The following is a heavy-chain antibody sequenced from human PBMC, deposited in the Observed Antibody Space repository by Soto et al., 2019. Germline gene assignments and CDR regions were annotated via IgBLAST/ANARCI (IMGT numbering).Heavy chain of an antibody. J-gene: IGHJ4*02. Sequence: QVQLVESGGGVVQPGRSLRLSCAASGFTFSSYGMHWVRQAPGKGLEWVALIAYDEFNKYYADSVKGRFTISRDNSKNTLYLEMNSLTVEDTAVYYCAKGPVFGVGSGFDSWGQGILVTVSS. D-gene: IGHD3-3*01. CDR3: AKGPVFGVGSGFDS. V-gene: IGHV3-30*18. CDR1: GFTFSSYG. CDR2: IAYDEFNK.